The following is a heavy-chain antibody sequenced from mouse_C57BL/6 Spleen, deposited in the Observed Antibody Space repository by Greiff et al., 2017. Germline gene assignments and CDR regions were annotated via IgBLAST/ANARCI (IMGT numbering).Heavy chain of an antibody. D-gene: IGHD3-2*02. Sequence: VQLQQPGAELVMPGASVKLSCKASGYTFTSYWMHWVKQRPGQGLEWIGEIDPSDSYTNYNQKFKGKSTLTVDKSSSTAYLQLSSLTSEDAAVYYCASRSSGYGGYFDYWGQGTTLTVSS. CDR2: IDPSDSYT. J-gene: IGHJ2*01. CDR3: ASRSSGYGGYFDY. V-gene: IGHV1-69*01. CDR1: GYTFTSYW.